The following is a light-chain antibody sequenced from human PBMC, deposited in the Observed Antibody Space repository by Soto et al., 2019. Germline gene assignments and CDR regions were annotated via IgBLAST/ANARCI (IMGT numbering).Light chain of an antibody. CDR1: QSVSSSY. J-gene: IGKJ1*01. Sequence: EIVLTHSPATLSVSPGERVTLSCRASQSVSSSYLAWYQQKPGQAPRLLIFGASSRATGIPDRFTGSGSGTDFTLTVGRLEPEDFALYYCQQYGSSPRTFGQGTKVDIK. CDR3: QQYGSSPRT. CDR2: GAS. V-gene: IGKV3-20*01.